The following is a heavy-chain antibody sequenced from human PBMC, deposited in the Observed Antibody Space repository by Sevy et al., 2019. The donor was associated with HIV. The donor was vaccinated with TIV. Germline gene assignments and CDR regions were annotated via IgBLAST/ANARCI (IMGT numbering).Heavy chain of an antibody. CDR3: ARDSTTRPRVLDY. J-gene: IGHJ4*02. V-gene: IGHV4-59*01. D-gene: IGHD1-1*01. CDR1: GFSFSNYV. Sequence: GSLRLSCTASGFSFSNYVMAWVRQAPGKGLEWIGNIYFTGNTDYSPSLKSRVTLSLDTSKSQFSLTLKSVTAADTAIYFCARDSTTRPRVLDYWGQGTLVTVSS. CDR2: IYFTGNT.